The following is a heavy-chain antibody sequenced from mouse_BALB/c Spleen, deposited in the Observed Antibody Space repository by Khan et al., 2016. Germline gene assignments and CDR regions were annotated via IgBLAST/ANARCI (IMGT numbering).Heavy chain of an antibody. J-gene: IGHJ2*01. CDR1: GYTFTEYI. D-gene: IGHD2-4*01. CDR2: FYPGSGSI. CDR3: VRVDGRTMITTVYFDY. V-gene: IGHV1-62-2*01. Sequence: QVQLQQSGAELVKPGASVKLSCKASGYTFTEYIIHWVKQRSGQGLEWIGWFYPGSGSIKYNEKFKDKATLTADKSSSTVYMELSRLTSEDSAVYFCVRVDGRTMITTVYFDYWGQGTTLTVSS.